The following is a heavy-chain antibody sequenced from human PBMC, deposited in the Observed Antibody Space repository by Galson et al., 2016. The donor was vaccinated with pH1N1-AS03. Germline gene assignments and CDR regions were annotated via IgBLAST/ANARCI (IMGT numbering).Heavy chain of an antibody. V-gene: IGHV3-23*01. CDR1: GFTFRNYA. J-gene: IGHJ4*02. CDR3: ERAGGY. CDR2: ISVRGGIT. Sequence: SLRLSCAASGFTFRNYAMSWVRQAPGKGLEWVSGISVRGGITFYADSVKGRFTISRDNSKNTLYPQMDSLRVEDTAVYYCERAGGYWGQGTLVTVSS.